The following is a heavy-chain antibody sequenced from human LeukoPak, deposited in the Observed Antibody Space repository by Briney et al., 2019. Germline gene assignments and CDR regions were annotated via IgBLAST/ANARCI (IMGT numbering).Heavy chain of an antibody. D-gene: IGHD5-18*01. J-gene: IGHJ6*03. CDR2: IRYDGSNK. Sequence: GGSLRLSCAASGFTFLSYGMHWARQAPGKGLEWVAFIRYDGSNKYYADSVKGRFTISRDNAKNSLYLQMNSLRAEDTAVYYCARESGRGYSYGYYHYYYMDVWGKGTTVTVSS. CDR1: GFTFLSYG. V-gene: IGHV3-30*02. CDR3: ARESGRGYSYGYYHYYYMDV.